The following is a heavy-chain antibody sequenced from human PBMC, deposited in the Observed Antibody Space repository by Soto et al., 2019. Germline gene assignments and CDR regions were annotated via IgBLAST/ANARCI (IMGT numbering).Heavy chain of an antibody. D-gene: IGHD5-18*01. CDR2: IGGYKGNT. Sequence: QVQLVQSGAEVREPGASVKVSCKASGYTFTNYGVSWVRQAPGQGLEWMGWIGGYKGNTNYAQKLQGRVTLTTDTSTSTAYMELRSLRSDDTAVYYWAPHKLDTGMPSGYWGQGTLVTVSS. J-gene: IGHJ4*02. CDR1: GYTFTNYG. V-gene: IGHV1-18*01. CDR3: APHKLDTGMPSGY.